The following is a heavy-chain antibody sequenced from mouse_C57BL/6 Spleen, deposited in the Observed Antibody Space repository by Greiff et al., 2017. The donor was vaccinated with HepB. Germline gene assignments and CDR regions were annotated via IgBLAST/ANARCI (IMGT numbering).Heavy chain of an antibody. CDR2: INPNNGGT. J-gene: IGHJ3*01. CDR3: AREGNDGYSAWFAY. CDR1: GYTFTDYY. Sequence: EVQLQQSGPELVKPGASVKISCKASGYTFTDYYMNWVKQSHGKSLEWIGDINPNNGGTSYNQKFKGKATLTVDKSSSTAYMEFRSLTSEDAAVYYCAREGNDGYSAWFAYWGQGTLVTVSA. D-gene: IGHD2-3*01. V-gene: IGHV1-26*01.